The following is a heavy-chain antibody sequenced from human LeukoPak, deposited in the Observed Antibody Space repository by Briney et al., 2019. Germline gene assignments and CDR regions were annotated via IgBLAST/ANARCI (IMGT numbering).Heavy chain of an antibody. V-gene: IGHV3-23*01. Sequence: GGSLRLSCAASGFTVSSNYMSWVRQAPGKGLEWVSSISGSGGSTYYADSVKGRFTISRDNSKNTLYLQMNSLRAEDTAVYYCAKVGHVLRFLESPEAFDYWGQRTLVTVSS. CDR1: GFTVSSNY. CDR2: ISGSGGST. CDR3: AKVGHVLRFLESPEAFDY. D-gene: IGHD3-3*01. J-gene: IGHJ4*02.